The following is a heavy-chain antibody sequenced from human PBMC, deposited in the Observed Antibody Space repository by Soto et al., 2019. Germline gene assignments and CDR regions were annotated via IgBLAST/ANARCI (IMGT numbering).Heavy chain of an antibody. J-gene: IGHJ4*02. CDR2: ISYDGSNK. CDR1: GFTFSSYA. V-gene: IGHV3-30-3*01. D-gene: IGHD3-3*01. Sequence: LRLSCAASGFTFSSYAMHWVRQAPGKGLEWVAVISYDGSNKYYADSVKGRFTISRDNSKNTLYLQMNSLRAEDTAVYYCARDPPPAPHYDFWSGYHIGPLDYWGQGTLVTVSS. CDR3: ARDPPPAPHYDFWSGYHIGPLDY.